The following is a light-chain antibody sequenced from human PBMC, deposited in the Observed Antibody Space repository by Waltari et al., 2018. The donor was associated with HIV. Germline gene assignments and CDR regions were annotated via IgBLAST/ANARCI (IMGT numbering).Light chain of an antibody. Sequence: DIVMTQSPLSLPVTPGEPASISCRSSQSLLHSNGYNYLDWYLQKPGQSPQLLIYLGSNRASGVPDRFSGSESGTDCTLKISRVEAEDVGVDYGMQALHTPPAFGQGTKLEVK. J-gene: IGKJ2*01. CDR1: QSLLHSNGYNY. CDR3: MQALHTPPA. V-gene: IGKV2-28*01. CDR2: LGS.